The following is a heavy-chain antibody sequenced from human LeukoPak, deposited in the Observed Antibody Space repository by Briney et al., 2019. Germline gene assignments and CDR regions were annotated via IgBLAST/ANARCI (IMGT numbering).Heavy chain of an antibody. CDR2: INPSGGST. J-gene: IGHJ4*02. D-gene: IGHD3-9*01. CDR3: ASLGEDILTGYSQIY. V-gene: IGHV1-46*01. CDR1: GSTFTSYY. Sequence: ASVKVSCKASGSTFTSYYMHWVRQAPGQGLEWMGIINPSGGSTSYAQKFQGRVTMTRDTSTSTVYMELSSLRSEDTAVYYCASLGEDILTGYSQIYWGQGTLVTVSS.